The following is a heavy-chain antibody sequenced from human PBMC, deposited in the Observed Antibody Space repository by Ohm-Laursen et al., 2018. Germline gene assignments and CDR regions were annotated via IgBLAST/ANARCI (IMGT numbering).Heavy chain of an antibody. CDR3: AADRVVGATGFDI. CDR2: IVVGSGNT. J-gene: IGHJ3*02. Sequence: RISCKASGFTFTSSAVQWVRQARGQRLEWIGWIVVGSGNTNYAQKFQERVTITRDMSTSTAYMELSSLRSEDTAVYYCAADRVVGATGFDIWGQGTMVTVSS. V-gene: IGHV1-58*01. CDR1: GFTFTSSA. D-gene: IGHD1-26*01.